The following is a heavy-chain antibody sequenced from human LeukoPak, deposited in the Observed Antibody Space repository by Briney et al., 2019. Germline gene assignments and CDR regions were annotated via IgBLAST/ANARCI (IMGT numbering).Heavy chain of an antibody. Sequence: SETLSLTCTVSGGSINSHSYYWGWIRQPPGKGLEWIGSVYYDGTSYSNPSLKSRVTVFVDTSRDQFSLDLSFVTAADTALYYCVRHISTNTGYFDSCGQGTLVSVSS. CDR2: VYYDGTS. D-gene: IGHD5-24*01. J-gene: IGHJ4*02. CDR1: GGSINSHSYY. CDR3: VRHISTNTGYFDS. V-gene: IGHV4-39*01.